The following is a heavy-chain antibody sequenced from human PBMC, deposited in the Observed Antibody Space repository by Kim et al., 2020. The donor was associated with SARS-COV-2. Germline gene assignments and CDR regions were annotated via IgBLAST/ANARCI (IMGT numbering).Heavy chain of an antibody. CDR3: SRYMWEYGLTWFYP. CDR2: ISSSSTNT. J-gene: IGHJ5*02. CDR1: GFNLNNHH. D-gene: IGHD1-26*01. Sequence: GGSLRLSCMVSGFNLNNHHMNWFRQAPGKGLEWISYISSSSTNTQYADSLKGRFTVSRDNAKNSLYLQMNSLRDADTGVYYCSRYMWEYGLTWFYPWCLG. V-gene: IGHV3-48*02.